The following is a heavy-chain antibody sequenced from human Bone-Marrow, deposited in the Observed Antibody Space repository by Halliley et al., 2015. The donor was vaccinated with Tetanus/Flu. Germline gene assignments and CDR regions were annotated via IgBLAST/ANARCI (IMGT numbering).Heavy chain of an antibody. D-gene: IGHD3-22*01. J-gene: IGHJ4*02. Sequence: SSVSASGVYTNYVDSVKGRFTISRDNFKDTLYLQMNDLRAEDTAVYFCAKVPSDNSGNLYFDYWGQGALVTVSS. CDR3: AKVPSDNSGNLYFDY. V-gene: IGHV3-23*01. CDR2: VSASGVYT.